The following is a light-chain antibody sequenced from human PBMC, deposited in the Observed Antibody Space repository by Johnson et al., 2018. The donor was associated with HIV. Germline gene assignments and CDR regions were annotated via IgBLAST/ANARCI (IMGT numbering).Light chain of an antibody. CDR1: SSNIGNNY. Sequence: QSVLTQPPSVSAAPGQKVTISCSGSSSNIGNNYVSWYQQFPGTAPKLLIYEDYKRPSGIPDRFSGSKSGTSATLGITGLQTGDEADYYCGTWDSSLSAEVFGTGTKVTVL. CDR3: GTWDSSLSAEV. J-gene: IGLJ1*01. CDR2: EDY. V-gene: IGLV1-51*02.